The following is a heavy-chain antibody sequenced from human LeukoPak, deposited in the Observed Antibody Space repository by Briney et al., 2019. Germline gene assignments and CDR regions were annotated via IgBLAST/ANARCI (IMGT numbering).Heavy chain of an antibody. Sequence: ASVKVSCKASGYTFTSYDINWVRQATGQGLEWMGWMNPNSGNTGYAQKFQGRVTITRNTSISTAYMELRSLRSDDTAVYYCARDLSSSWFNYFDYWGQGTLVTVSS. CDR2: MNPNSGNT. V-gene: IGHV1-8*03. J-gene: IGHJ4*02. CDR3: ARDLSSSWFNYFDY. CDR1: GYTFTSYD. D-gene: IGHD6-13*01.